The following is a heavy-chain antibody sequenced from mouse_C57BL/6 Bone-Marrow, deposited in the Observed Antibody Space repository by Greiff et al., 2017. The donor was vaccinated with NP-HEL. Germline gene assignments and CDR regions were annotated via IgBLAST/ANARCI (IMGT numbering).Heavy chain of an antibody. Sequence: VQLQQSGAELMKPGASVKLSCKATGYTFTGYWIEWVKQRPGHGLEWIGEILPGSGSTNYNEQFKGKATFTADTSSNTAYMQLSSLTTEDSAIYYCARRPIYYYGVYYAMDYWGQGTSVTVSS. CDR2: ILPGSGST. V-gene: IGHV1-9*01. D-gene: IGHD1-1*01. J-gene: IGHJ4*01. CDR3: ARRPIYYYGVYYAMDY. CDR1: GYTFTGYW.